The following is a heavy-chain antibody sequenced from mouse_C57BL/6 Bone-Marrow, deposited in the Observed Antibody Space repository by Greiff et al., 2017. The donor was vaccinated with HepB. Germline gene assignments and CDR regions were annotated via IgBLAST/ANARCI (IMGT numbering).Heavy chain of an antibody. V-gene: IGHV1-76*01. D-gene: IGHD2-3*01. CDR2: IYPGSGNT. J-gene: IGHJ3*01. CDR1: GYTFTDYY. Sequence: QVQLQQSGAELVRPGASVKLSCKASGYTFTDYYINWVKQRPGQGLEWIARIYPGSGNTYYNEKFKGKATLTAEKSSSTAYMQLSSLTSEDSAVYFCASGGLLRFAYWGQGTLVTVSA. CDR3: ASGGLLRFAY.